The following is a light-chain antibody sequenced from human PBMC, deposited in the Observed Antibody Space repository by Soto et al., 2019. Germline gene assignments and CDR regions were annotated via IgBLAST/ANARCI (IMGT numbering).Light chain of an antibody. V-gene: IGKV1-39*01. Sequence: DLQMTQPPSSLSASVGDRVTITCRARQSISSYLKWYQQKPGKAPKLLIYAESSLQSGVPSRFSGSGSGTDFTLTISRLQPEDFVTFYCQQSYSTPPWTFGQGANVESK. CDR3: QQSYSTPPWT. CDR1: QSISSY. J-gene: IGKJ1*01. CDR2: AES.